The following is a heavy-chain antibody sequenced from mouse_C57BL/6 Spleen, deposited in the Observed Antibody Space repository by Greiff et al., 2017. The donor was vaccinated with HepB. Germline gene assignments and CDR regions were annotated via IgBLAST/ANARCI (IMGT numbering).Heavy chain of an antibody. J-gene: IGHJ4*01. Sequence: VQLQQPGPELVKPGASVKISCKASGYTFTDYYMNWVKQSHGKSLEWIGDINPNNGGTSYNQKFKGKATLTVDKSSSTAYMELRSLTSEDSAVYYCARGGGSSYYAMDYWGQGTSVTVSS. CDR3: ARGGGSSYYAMDY. D-gene: IGHD1-1*01. CDR1: GYTFTDYY. V-gene: IGHV1-26*01. CDR2: INPNNGGT.